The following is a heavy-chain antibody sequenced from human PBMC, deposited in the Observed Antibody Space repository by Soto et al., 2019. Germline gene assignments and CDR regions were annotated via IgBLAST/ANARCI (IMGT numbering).Heavy chain of an antibody. Sequence: EGSLRLSCAASGFTFSSSSINCARKAPGKGLEWVSSISSSSYIYYADSVKGRFTISRDNAKNSLYLQMNSLRAEDTAVYYCARDYYYDSSGYYAGFDYWGQGT. CDR3: ARDYYYDSSGYYAGFDY. V-gene: IGHV3-21*01. D-gene: IGHD3-22*01. J-gene: IGHJ4*02. CDR2: ISSSSYI. CDR1: GFTFSSSS.